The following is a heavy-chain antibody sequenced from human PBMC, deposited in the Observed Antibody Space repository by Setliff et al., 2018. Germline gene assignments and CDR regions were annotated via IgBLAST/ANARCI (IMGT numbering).Heavy chain of an antibody. J-gene: IGHJ4*02. CDR3: ARVDNFWSGPIDY. V-gene: IGHV4-34*01. CDR2: IHHSGST. CDR1: GGSFSDYW. D-gene: IGHD3-3*01. Sequence: LSLTCAVYGGSFSDYWWSWIRQLPGKGLEWIAEIHHSGSTNFHPSLKSRVTISVDTSKNQFSLKLSSVTAADTAVYYCARVDNFWSGPIDYWGQGTLVTVSS.